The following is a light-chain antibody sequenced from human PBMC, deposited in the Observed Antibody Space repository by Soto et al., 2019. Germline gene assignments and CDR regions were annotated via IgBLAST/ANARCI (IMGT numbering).Light chain of an antibody. V-gene: IGKV1-39*01. CDR1: QSIRSY. J-gene: IGKJ4*01. Sequence: DIQMTQSPSSLSASVGNRVTITCRASQSIRSYLNWYQQKPGKAPNLLIYAASSLQSGVPTRFSGSGSGTDFTLTISSLQPEDFATYYCQQSYSTPRTFGGGTRVEIE. CDR3: QQSYSTPRT. CDR2: AAS.